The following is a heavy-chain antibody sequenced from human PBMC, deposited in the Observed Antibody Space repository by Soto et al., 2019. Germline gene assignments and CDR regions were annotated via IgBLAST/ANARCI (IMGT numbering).Heavy chain of an antibody. J-gene: IGHJ4*02. CDR1: GCSISSYY. Sequence: PSATLSLTFTVSGCSISSYYWNWIRTPPGKGLEWIGYIYYTGSTNYNPSLKSRVTISVDTSKNRFSLKLSSVTAADTAVYYCARDRCGGDCQTGGFDYWGQGTLVTVS. D-gene: IGHD2-21*02. CDR3: ARDRCGGDCQTGGFDY. V-gene: IGHV4-59*01. CDR2: IYYTGST.